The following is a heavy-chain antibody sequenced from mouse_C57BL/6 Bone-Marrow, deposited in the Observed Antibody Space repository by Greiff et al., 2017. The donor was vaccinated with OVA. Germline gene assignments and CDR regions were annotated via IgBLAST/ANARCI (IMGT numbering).Heavy chain of an antibody. V-gene: IGHV1-69*01. Sequence: VQLQQPGAELVMPGASVKLSCKASGYTFTSYWMHWVKQRPGQGLEWIGEIDPSDSYTNYNQKFKGKSTLTVDKSSSTAYMQLSSLTSEDSAVYYCASGYYGIDYWGQGTTLTVSS. CDR1: GYTFTSYW. CDR3: ASGYYGIDY. D-gene: IGHD1-1*02. J-gene: IGHJ2*01. CDR2: IDPSDSYT.